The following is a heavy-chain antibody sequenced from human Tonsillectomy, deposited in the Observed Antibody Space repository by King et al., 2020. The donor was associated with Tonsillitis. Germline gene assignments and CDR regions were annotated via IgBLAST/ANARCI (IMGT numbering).Heavy chain of an antibody. J-gene: IGHJ4*02. CDR3: AKYWFRGSYRGPFDY. CDR2: ISYDGTNK. D-gene: IGHD1-26*01. Sequence: VQLVESGGDVVQPGRSLRLSCAASGFTFNSYGMHWVRQAPGKGLDWVAVISYDGTNKYYADSVKGRFTISRDNSKNTLYLQMNSLRAEDTAVYYCAKYWFRGSYRGPFDYWGQGTLVTVSS. V-gene: IGHV3-30*18. CDR1: GFTFNSYG.